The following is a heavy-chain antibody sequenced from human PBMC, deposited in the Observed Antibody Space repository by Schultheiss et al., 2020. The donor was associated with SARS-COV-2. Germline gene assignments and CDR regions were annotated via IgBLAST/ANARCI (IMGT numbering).Heavy chain of an antibody. V-gene: IGHV3-48*04. D-gene: IGHD2-2*02. CDR2: ISWNSGRI. CDR3: AWIPAAISPYYYGMDV. CDR1: GFTVSSNY. J-gene: IGHJ6*02. Sequence: GGSLRLSCAASGFTVSSNYMSWVRQAPGKGLEWVSGISWNSGRIGYADSVKGRFTISRDNAKNSLYLQMNSLRAEDTAVYYCAWIPAAISPYYYGMDVWGQGTTVTVSS.